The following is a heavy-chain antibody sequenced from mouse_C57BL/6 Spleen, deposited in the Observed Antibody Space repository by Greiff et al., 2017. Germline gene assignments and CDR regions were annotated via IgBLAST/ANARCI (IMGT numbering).Heavy chain of an antibody. V-gene: IGHV3-1*01. Sequence: EVQLVESGPGMVKPSQSLSLTCTVTGYSITSGYDWHWIRHFPGNKLEWMGYISYSGSTNYNPSLKSRISITHDTSKNHFFLKLNSVTTEDTATYYCARVSLRSWYFDVWGTGTTVTVSS. CDR3: ARVSLRSWYFDV. CDR1: GYSITSGYD. CDR2: ISYSGST. J-gene: IGHJ1*03. D-gene: IGHD1-1*01.